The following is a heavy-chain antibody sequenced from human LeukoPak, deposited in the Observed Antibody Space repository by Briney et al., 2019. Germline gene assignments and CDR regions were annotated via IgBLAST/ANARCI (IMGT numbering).Heavy chain of an antibody. CDR3: ARVFYGGNFDY. Sequence: SETLSLTCTVSGGSISSYYWSWIRQPPGKGLEWIGYIYYSGSTNYNPSLKSRVTISVDTSKNQFSLKLSSVTAADTAVCYCARVFYGGNFDYWGQGTLVTVSS. J-gene: IGHJ4*02. V-gene: IGHV4-59*01. CDR1: GGSISSYY. CDR2: IYYSGST. D-gene: IGHD4-23*01.